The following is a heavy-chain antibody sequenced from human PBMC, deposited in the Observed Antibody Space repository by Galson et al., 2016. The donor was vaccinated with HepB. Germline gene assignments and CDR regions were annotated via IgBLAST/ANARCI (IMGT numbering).Heavy chain of an antibody. J-gene: IGHJ4*02. CDR2: TYGGET. V-gene: IGHV3-53*01. CDR3: VRDQNL. CDR1: GFIVSNNY. Sequence: LSCAASGFIVSNNYMSWVRQAPGKGPEWVSGTYGGETHFADSVQGRFTISTDDSKNTLYLQMSGLRAEDTALYYCVRDQNLWGQGTLVTVSS.